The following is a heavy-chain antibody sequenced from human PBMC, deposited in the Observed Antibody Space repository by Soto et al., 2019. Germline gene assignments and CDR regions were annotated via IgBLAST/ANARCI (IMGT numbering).Heavy chain of an antibody. CDR2: ISYDGSNK. J-gene: IGHJ4*02. CDR3: ASVSDYVWGSPGDY. Sequence: GGSLRLSCAASGFTFSSYGMHWVRQAPSKGLEWVAVISYDGSNKYYADSVKGRFTISRDNSKNTLYLQMNSLRSEDTAVYYCASVSDYVWGSPGDYWGQGTLVTVS. V-gene: IGHV3-30*03. D-gene: IGHD3-16*01. CDR1: GFTFSSYG.